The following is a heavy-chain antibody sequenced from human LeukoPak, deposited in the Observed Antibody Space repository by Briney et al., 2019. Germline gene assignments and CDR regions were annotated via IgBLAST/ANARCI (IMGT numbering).Heavy chain of an antibody. Sequence: SETLSLTCAVFGGSFSGYYWSWIRQPPGKGLEWIGEINHSGSTNYNPSLKSRVTISVDTSKNQSSLKLSSVTAADTAVYYCARVPAASFDIWGQGTMVTVSS. CDR2: INHSGST. D-gene: IGHD2-2*01. V-gene: IGHV4-34*01. CDR3: ARVPAASFDI. CDR1: GGSFSGYY. J-gene: IGHJ3*02.